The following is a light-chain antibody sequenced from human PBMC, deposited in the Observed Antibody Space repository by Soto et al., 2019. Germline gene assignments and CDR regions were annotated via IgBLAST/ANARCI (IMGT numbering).Light chain of an antibody. CDR3: QQRRTRPPLT. CDR2: DAS. J-gene: IGKJ5*01. V-gene: IGKV3-11*01. CDR1: QSVRNY. Sequence: EIVLTQSPATLSLSPGERATLSCRASQSVRNYLAWYQQKPGQAPRLLIYDASSRATGIPARFSGSGSGTDFTLTISSLESEDFAVYYCQQRRTRPPLTFGQGTRLEIK.